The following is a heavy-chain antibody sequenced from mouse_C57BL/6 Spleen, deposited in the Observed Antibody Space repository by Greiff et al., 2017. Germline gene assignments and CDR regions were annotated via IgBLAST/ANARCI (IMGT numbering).Heavy chain of an antibody. CDR1: GYAFSSSW. J-gene: IGHJ2*01. Sequence: QVQLQQSGPELVKPGASVKLSCKASGYAFSSSWMNWVKQRPGKGLEWIGRIYPGDGDTNYNGKFKGKATLTADKSSSTAYMQLSSLTSEDSAVYFGARSPAVVVGEGYFDYWGQGTTLTVSS. V-gene: IGHV1-82*01. CDR3: ARSPAVVVGEGYFDY. D-gene: IGHD1-1*01. CDR2: IYPGDGDT.